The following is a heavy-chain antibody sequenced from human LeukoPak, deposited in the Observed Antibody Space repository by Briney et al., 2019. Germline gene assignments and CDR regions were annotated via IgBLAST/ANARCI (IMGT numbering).Heavy chain of an antibody. D-gene: IGHD6-19*01. Sequence: MTGGSLRLSCAASGFTFSSYSMNWVRQAPGKGLEWVSSISSSSYIYYADSVKGRFTISRDNAKNSLYLQMNSLRAEDTAVYYCARQAVAGIGFDYWGQGTLVTVSS. CDR2: ISSSSYI. CDR1: GFTFSSYS. V-gene: IGHV3-21*01. J-gene: IGHJ4*02. CDR3: ARQAVAGIGFDY.